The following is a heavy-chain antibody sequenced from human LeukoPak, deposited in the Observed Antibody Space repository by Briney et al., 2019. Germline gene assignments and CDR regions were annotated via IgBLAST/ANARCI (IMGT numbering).Heavy chain of an antibody. J-gene: IGHJ4*02. CDR1: GFTFSSYA. V-gene: IGHV3-23*01. Sequence: PGGSLRLSCAASGFTFSSYAMSWVRQAPGKGLEWVSAISGSGGSTHYADSVKGRFTISRDNSKNTLYLQMNSLRAEDTAVYYCAKAPGGSSGSGFDYWGQGTLVTVSS. CDR2: ISGSGGST. CDR3: AKAPGGSSGSGFDY. D-gene: IGHD3-22*01.